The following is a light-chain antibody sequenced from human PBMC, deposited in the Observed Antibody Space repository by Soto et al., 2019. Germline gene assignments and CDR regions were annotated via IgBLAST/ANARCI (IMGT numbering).Light chain of an antibody. Sequence: EMEMTQSPATLSASQGERATLSCRASQSISSNLAWYQQKPGKAPRLLIYGASTRATGIPARFSGSGSGTEFTLTISSLQSEDFAVYYCQQYNNSPRTFGQGTKVEIK. CDR1: QSISSN. J-gene: IGKJ4*01. CDR3: QQYNNSPRT. CDR2: GAS. V-gene: IGKV3-15*01.